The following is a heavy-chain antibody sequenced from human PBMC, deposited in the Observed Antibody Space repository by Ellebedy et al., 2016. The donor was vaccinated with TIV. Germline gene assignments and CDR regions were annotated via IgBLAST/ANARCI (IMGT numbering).Heavy chain of an antibody. Sequence: GESLKISXAASGFTVSSNYMSWVRQAPGKGLEWVSVIYSGGSTYYADSVKGRFTISRDNSKNTLYLQMNSLRAEDTAIYYCARDRGGRNYGMDVWGQGTTVTVSS. V-gene: IGHV3-53*01. CDR3: ARDRGGRNYGMDV. J-gene: IGHJ6*02. CDR2: IYSGGST. CDR1: GFTVSSNY. D-gene: IGHD2-15*01.